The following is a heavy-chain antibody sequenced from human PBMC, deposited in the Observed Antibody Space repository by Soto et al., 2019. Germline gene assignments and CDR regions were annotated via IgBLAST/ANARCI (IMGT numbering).Heavy chain of an antibody. CDR2: ISAYNGNT. D-gene: IGHD6-19*01. CDR3: ARDRGVAPPVAGNTHYYYYMDV. J-gene: IGHJ6*03. CDR1: GYSFTNYG. Sequence: QDQLVQSGVEVKKPGASVKVSCKASGYSFTNYGITWVRQAPGQGFEWMGWISAYNGNTKYAQKLQGRVTMTTDATTSTAYLELRSLPSDDPAVYYCARDRGVAPPVAGNTHYYYYMDVWGKGTTVTVSS. V-gene: IGHV1-18*01.